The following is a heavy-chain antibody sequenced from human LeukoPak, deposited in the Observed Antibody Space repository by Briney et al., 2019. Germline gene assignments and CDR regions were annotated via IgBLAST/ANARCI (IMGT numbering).Heavy chain of an antibody. CDR2: ISPSGAST. J-gene: IGHJ4*02. CDR3: TRGGYGGPRVAFDY. Sequence: ASVKVSCKASGYTFTRYYMHWVRQAPGQGLEWMGIISPSGASTGYAQKFQGRVTMTRDTSTSIVYMELSSLRSEDTAVYYCTRGGYGGPRVAFDYWGQGTLVTVSS. D-gene: IGHD1-1*01. CDR1: GYTFTRYY. V-gene: IGHV1-46*01.